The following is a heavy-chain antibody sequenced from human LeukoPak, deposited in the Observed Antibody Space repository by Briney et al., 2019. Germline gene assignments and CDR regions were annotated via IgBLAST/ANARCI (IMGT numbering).Heavy chain of an antibody. CDR1: GYTFTVYF. D-gene: IGHD3-22*01. Sequence: ASVRVSCKASGYTFTVYFMHWVRQAPGQGLEWMGWINPNSGGTNYAQKFQGRVTMTRDTSISTAYMELSRLRSDDTAVYYCARELNYDSSGYYFDYWGQGTLVTVSS. CDR3: ARELNYDSSGYYFDY. J-gene: IGHJ4*02. CDR2: INPNSGGT. V-gene: IGHV1-2*02.